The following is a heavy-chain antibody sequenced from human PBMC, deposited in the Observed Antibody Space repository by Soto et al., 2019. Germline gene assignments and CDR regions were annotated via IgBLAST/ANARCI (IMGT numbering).Heavy chain of an antibody. CDR3: AGEIVPLTIDWFFDL. CDR2: IFDSGST. J-gene: IGHJ2*01. CDR1: GASISGGVHS. D-gene: IGHD4-17*01. Sequence: QVQLQESGPGLVKPSETLSLTCTVSGASISGGVHSWSWIRQPPGKGLGWIGHIFDSGSTYYNPSLKSRLPVSVDTAKNQFSLRLSSVTAADTAVYYCAGEIVPLTIDWFFDLWGRGTLVTVSS. V-gene: IGHV4-30-4*01.